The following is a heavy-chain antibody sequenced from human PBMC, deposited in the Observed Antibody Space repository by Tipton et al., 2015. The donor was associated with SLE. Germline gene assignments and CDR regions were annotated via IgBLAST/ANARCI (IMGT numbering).Heavy chain of an antibody. J-gene: IGHJ4*02. Sequence: TLSLTCAVYGESFSGYYWSWIRQPPGKGLEWIGYTYYSGSPYYNPSLKSRVTISLDMSKNQFSLRLSSVTAADTAVFYCASGTLEWSHEPDYWGQGTLVTVSS. CDR2: TYYSGSP. V-gene: IGHV4-34*09. CDR1: GESFSGYY. D-gene: IGHD3-3*01. CDR3: ASGTLEWSHEPDY.